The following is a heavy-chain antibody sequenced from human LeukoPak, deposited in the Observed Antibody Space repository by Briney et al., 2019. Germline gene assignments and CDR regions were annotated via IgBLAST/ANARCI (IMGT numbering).Heavy chain of an antibody. Sequence: GGSLRLSWAASGFTFSAYKMNWVRQAPGKGLEWVSYITADGTNKYDADSVKGRFTISRDNAKNSLYLQMNSLRVDDTAIYYCAREVEWELPDYWGQGTLVTVSS. D-gene: IGHD1-26*01. CDR2: ITADGTNK. V-gene: IGHV3-48*03. CDR1: GFTFSAYK. CDR3: AREVEWELPDY. J-gene: IGHJ4*02.